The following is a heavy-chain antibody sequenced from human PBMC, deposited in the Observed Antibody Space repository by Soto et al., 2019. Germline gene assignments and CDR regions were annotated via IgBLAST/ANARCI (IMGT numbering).Heavy chain of an antibody. CDR1: GFTFSSNA. CDR2: ISITGSYI. CDR3: ARGAIRGYSYGHSDY. Sequence: EVQLLESGGDLVQPGGSLRLSCAASGFTFSSNAMSWVRQAPWKGLEWVSSISITGSYIYYADSVQGRFAISRDNAQNSLYLHMNSLRAEDTAVYYCARGAIRGYSYGHSDYWGQGTLVTVSS. V-gene: IGHV3-21*01. J-gene: IGHJ4*02. D-gene: IGHD5-18*01.